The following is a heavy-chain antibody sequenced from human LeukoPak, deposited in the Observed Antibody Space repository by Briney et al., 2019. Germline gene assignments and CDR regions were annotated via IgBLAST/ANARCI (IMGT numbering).Heavy chain of an antibody. V-gene: IGHV1-2*02. J-gene: IGHJ5*02. CDR3: ARRGYLYNWFDP. Sequence: ASVKVSCKASGYTFNMYALNWVRQAPGQGLEWMGWINPNSGGTNYAQKFQGRVTMTRNTSVSTAYMELSSLRSEDTAVYYCARRGYLYNWFDPWGQGTLVTVSS. CDR2: INPNSGGT. D-gene: IGHD2-2*03. CDR1: GYTFNMYA.